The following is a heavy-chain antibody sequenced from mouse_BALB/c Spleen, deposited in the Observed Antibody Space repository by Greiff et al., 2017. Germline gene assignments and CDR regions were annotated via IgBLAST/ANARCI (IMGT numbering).Heavy chain of an antibody. J-gene: IGHJ2*01. D-gene: IGHD2-4*01. Sequence: VQLKESGAELVKPGASVKLSCTASGFNINDTYMHWVKQRPEQGLEWIGRIDPANGNTKYDPKFQGKATITADTSSNTAYLQLSSLTSEDTAVYDGAREYYDCDEGIDYWGQGTTLTVSS. CDR3: AREYYDCDEGIDY. V-gene: IGHV14-3*02. CDR1: GFNINDTY. CDR2: IDPANGNT.